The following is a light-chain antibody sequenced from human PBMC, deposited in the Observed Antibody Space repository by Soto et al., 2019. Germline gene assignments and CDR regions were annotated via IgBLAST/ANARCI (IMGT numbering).Light chain of an antibody. V-gene: IGKV3-11*01. CDR1: QSVSIN. CDR3: QQRSNWPPSIT. CDR2: DAS. J-gene: IGKJ5*01. Sequence: EIVMTQSPATLSVSPGERATLSCRAIQSVSINLAWYQQKPGQAPRLLIYDASNRATGIPARFSGSGSGTDFTLTISSLEPEDFAVYYCQQRSNWPPSITFGQGTRLEIK.